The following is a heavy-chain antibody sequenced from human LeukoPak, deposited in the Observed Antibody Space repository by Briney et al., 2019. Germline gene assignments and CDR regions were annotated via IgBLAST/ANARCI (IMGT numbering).Heavy chain of an antibody. CDR3: ARGGLVATLDDAFDI. V-gene: IGHV3-53*01. J-gene: IGHJ3*02. D-gene: IGHD5-12*01. CDR1: GFTVSSNY. Sequence: GGSLRLSCAASGFTVSSNYMSWVRQAPGKGLEWVSVIYSGGSTYYADSVKGRFTISRDNSKNTLYLQMNSLRAEDTAVYYCARGGLVATLDDAFDIWGQGTMVTVSS. CDR2: IYSGGST.